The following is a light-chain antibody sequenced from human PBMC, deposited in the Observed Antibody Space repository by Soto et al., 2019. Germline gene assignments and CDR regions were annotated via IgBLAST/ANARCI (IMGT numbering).Light chain of an antibody. CDR1: SSDVGGYNY. CDR3: SSYAGSNNSV. CDR2: EVS. V-gene: IGLV2-8*01. Sequence: QSVLTQPPSASGSPGQSVTISCTGTSSDVGGYNYVSWFQQHPGKAPKLIIYEVSKRPSGVPDRFSGSKSGNTASLTVSGLQAEDEADYYCSSYAGSNNSVFGTRT. J-gene: IGLJ1*01.